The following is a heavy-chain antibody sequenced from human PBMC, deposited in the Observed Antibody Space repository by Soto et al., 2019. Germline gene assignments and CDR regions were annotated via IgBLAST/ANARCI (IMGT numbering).Heavy chain of an antibody. J-gene: IGHJ4*02. Sequence: QITLKESGPTLVKPTQTLTLTCTFSGFSLSTSGVGVGWIRQPPGKALEWLALIYWDDDKRYSPSLKSRLTIPKETSKNXXVXTXXNMDPVDTATYYCAHCPPFLKYSSSRRARNSFFDYWGQGTLVTVSS. CDR2: IYWDDDK. D-gene: IGHD6-6*01. CDR3: AHCPPFLKYSSSRRARNSFFDY. CDR1: GFSLSTSGVG. V-gene: IGHV2-5*02.